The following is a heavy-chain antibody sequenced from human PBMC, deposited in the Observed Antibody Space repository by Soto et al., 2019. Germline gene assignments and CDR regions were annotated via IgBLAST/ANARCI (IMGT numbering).Heavy chain of an antibody. Sequence: GGSLRLSCAASGFTFSSYSMNWVRQAPGKGLEWVSSISSSSSYIYYADSVKGRFTISRDNAKNSLYLQMNSLRPEDTAVYYCARDNSGWYEAYFDYWGQGTLVTVSS. CDR2: ISSSSSYI. J-gene: IGHJ4*02. CDR3: ARDNSGWYEAYFDY. D-gene: IGHD6-19*01. CDR1: GFTFSSYS. V-gene: IGHV3-21*01.